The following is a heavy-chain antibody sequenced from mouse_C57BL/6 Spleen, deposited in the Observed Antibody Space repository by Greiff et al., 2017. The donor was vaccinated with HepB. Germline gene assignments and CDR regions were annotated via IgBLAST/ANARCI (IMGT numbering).Heavy chain of an antibody. CDR1: GFTFSDFY. CDR3: ARGRAMDY. V-gene: IGHV7-1*01. CDR2: SRNKANDYTT. Sequence: DVKLVESGGGLVQSGRSLRLSCATSGFTFSDFYMEWVRQAPGKGLEWIAASRNKANDYTTEYSASVKGRFIVSRDTSQSILYLQMNALRAEDTAIYYCARGRAMDYWGQGTSVTVSS. J-gene: IGHJ4*01.